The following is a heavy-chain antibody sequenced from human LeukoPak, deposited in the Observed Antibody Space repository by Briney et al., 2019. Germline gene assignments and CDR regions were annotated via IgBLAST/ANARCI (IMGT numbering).Heavy chain of an antibody. V-gene: IGHV5-51*01. D-gene: IGHD5-24*01. J-gene: IGHJ5*01. Sequence: GDSLKISSKGSGYSFTSYWIGWVRQMPGKGREWMGIIYPGDSDTRYRPSFQGQVTISADKSISTAHLQWSSLRASDTSMYYCARLKDDYIIDSWGQGTLVTVSS. CDR2: IYPGDSDT. CDR1: GYSFTSYW. CDR3: ARLKDDYIIDS.